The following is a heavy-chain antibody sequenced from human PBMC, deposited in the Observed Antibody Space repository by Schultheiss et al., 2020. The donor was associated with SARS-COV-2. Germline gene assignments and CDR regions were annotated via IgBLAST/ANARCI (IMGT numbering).Heavy chain of an antibody. J-gene: IGHJ5*02. V-gene: IGHV1-69*13. CDR2: IIPIFGTA. CDR3: ARSRGPQAYNWFDP. Sequence: SVKVSCKASGGTFSSYAISWVRQAPGQGLEWMGGIIPIFGTANYAQKFQGRVTITADESTSTAYMELSSLRSEDTAVYYCARSRGPQAYNWFDPWGQGTLVTVSS. CDR1: GGTFSSYA.